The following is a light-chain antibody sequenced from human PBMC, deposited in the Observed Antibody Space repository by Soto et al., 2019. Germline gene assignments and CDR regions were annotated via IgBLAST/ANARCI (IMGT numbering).Light chain of an antibody. V-gene: IGKV3-11*01. CDR3: QQRSNWAIT. CDR1: QSVSSY. Sequence: EIVLTQSPATPSLSPGERATPTRRASQSVSSYLAWYQQKPGQAPRLLIYDASNRATGIPARFSGSGSGTDFTLTISSLEPEDFAVYYCQQRSNWAITFGQGTRLEIK. J-gene: IGKJ5*01. CDR2: DAS.